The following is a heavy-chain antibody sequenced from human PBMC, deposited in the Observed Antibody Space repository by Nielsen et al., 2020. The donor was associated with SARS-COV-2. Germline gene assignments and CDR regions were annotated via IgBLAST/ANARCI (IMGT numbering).Heavy chain of an antibody. Sequence: SVKVSCKASGGTFSSFAINWVRQAPGQGLEWMGGIIPMFGTATYAQKFQGRVTITADKSTSTAYMDLSSLRSEDTAVYYCARSSGQLVLHAYWGQGTLVTVSS. CDR2: IIPMFGTA. D-gene: IGHD6-6*01. J-gene: IGHJ4*02. CDR1: GGTFSSFA. V-gene: IGHV1-69*06. CDR3: ARSSGQLVLHAY.